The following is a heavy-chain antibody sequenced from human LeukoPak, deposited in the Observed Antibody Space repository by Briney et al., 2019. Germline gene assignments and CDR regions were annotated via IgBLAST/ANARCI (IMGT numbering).Heavy chain of an antibody. V-gene: IGHV3-21*01. J-gene: IGHJ4*02. CDR2: ISSSSSYI. D-gene: IGHD4-17*01. Sequence: GGSLRLSCAASGFTFSSYSMNWVRQAPGKGLEWVSSISSSSSYIYYADSVKGRLTISRDNAKNSLYLQMNSLRAEDTAVYYCARDVRTVTKGDFGYWGQGTLVTVSS. CDR1: GFTFSSYS. CDR3: ARDVRTVTKGDFGY.